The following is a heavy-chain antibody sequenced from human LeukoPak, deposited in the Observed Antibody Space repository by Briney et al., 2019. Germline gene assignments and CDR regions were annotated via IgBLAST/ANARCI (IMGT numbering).Heavy chain of an antibody. D-gene: IGHD2-2*01. CDR3: AGFRVVPAATNWFDP. Sequence: ASVKVSCKASGGTLSSYAISWVRQAPGQGLEWMGRIIPIFGTANYAQKFQGRVTITTDESTSTAYMELSSLRSEDTAVYYCAGFRVVPAATNWFDPWGQGTLVTVSS. V-gene: IGHV1-69*05. CDR1: GGTLSSYA. CDR2: IIPIFGTA. J-gene: IGHJ5*02.